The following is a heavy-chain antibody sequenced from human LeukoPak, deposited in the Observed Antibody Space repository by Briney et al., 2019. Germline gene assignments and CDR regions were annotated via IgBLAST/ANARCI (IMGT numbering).Heavy chain of an antibody. Sequence: GGSLRLSCAASGFTFSSYAMHWVRQAPGKGLEWVAVISYDGSNKYYADSVKGRFTISRDNAKNSLYLQMNSLRAEDTAVYYCARMGSAYGDHEVHDYWGQGTLVTVSS. J-gene: IGHJ4*02. CDR1: GFTFSSYA. D-gene: IGHD4-17*01. CDR2: ISYDGSNK. V-gene: IGHV3-30-3*01. CDR3: ARMGSAYGDHEVHDY.